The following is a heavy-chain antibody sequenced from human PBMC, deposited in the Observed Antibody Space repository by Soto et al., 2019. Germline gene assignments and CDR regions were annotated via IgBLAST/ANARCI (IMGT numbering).Heavy chain of an antibody. CDR3: ARAHSSSWYTGGVVYGMDV. CDR2: IYYSGST. Sequence: QVQLQESGPGLVKPSETLSLTYTVSGGSISSYYWSWIRQPPGKGLEWIGYIYYSGSTNYNPSLKSRVTISVDTSKNQFSLKLSSVTAADTAVYYCARAHSSSWYTGGVVYGMDVWGQGTTVTVSS. J-gene: IGHJ6*02. CDR1: GGSISSYY. V-gene: IGHV4-59*01. D-gene: IGHD6-13*01.